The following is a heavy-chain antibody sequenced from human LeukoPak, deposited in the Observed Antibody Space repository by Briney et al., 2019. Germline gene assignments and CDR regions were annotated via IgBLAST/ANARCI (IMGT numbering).Heavy chain of an antibody. CDR1: VGPINNYY. Sequence: PSGTLSLTCTVSVGPINNYYWSWIRQPPGKALEWIGCIYSSGSTNYSPSLKSRVTISVDTPKNQFALKLSSVTAADTAVYYCARHDAGNWYPYFDNWGQGTLVTVSS. CDR3: ARHDAGNWYPYFDN. J-gene: IGHJ4*02. V-gene: IGHV4-59*08. CDR2: IYSSGST. D-gene: IGHD6-13*01.